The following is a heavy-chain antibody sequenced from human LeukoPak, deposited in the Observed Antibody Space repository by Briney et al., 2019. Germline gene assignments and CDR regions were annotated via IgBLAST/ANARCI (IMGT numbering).Heavy chain of an antibody. Sequence: PSETLSLTCTVSGGSISSYYWSWIRQPPGKGLEWIGYIYYSGSTNYNPSLKSRVTISVDTSKNQFSLKLSSVTAADTAVYYCARGGIQLWLYVLDYWGQGTLVTVFS. CDR3: ARGGIQLWLYVLDY. CDR2: IYYSGST. D-gene: IGHD5-18*01. CDR1: GGSISSYY. V-gene: IGHV4-59*01. J-gene: IGHJ4*02.